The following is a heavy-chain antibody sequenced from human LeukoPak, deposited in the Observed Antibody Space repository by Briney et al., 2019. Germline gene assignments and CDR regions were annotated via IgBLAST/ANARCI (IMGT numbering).Heavy chain of an antibody. CDR1: GFTFGSYA. CDR2: FGERGSSA. Sequence: GGSLRLSCSASGFTFGSYAMSWFRQAPGKGLEWVSTFGERGSSAYYADSVKGRFTISIDNSKNTLYLQMNSLRAEDTALYYCANYHGFYSNGCNPSFGYWGQGTLVTVSS. J-gene: IGHJ4*02. CDR3: ANYHGFYSNGCNPSFGY. D-gene: IGHD6-19*01. V-gene: IGHV3-23*01.